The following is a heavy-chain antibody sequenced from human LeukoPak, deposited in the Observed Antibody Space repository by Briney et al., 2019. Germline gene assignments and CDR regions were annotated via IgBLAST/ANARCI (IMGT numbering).Heavy chain of an antibody. CDR3: AKRIQAVFLTPPYDS. CDR1: GFTFSSYA. V-gene: IGHV3-23*01. CDR2: ISSSGGST. J-gene: IGHJ4*02. Sequence: PGGSLRLSCEASGFTFSSYAMSWVRQAPGKGLEWVSDISSSGGSTSYADSVKGRFTISRDNSRNTLYLQMNSLRAEDTAVYYWAKRIQAVFLTPPYDSWGQGTLLTVSS. D-gene: IGHD2-15*01.